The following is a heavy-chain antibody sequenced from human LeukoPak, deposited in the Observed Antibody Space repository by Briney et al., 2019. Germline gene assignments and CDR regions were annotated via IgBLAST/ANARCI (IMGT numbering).Heavy chain of an antibody. D-gene: IGHD6-13*01. CDR2: ISYDGSNK. J-gene: IGHJ4*02. CDR3: ANPTGPAAGTLPGY. CDR1: GFTFRSYG. Sequence: GGSLRLSCAASGFTFRSYGMHWVRQAPGKGLEWVAVISYDGSNKYYADSVKGRFTISRDNSKNTLYLQMNSLRAEDTAVYYCANPTGPAAGTLPGYWGQGTLVTVSS. V-gene: IGHV3-30*18.